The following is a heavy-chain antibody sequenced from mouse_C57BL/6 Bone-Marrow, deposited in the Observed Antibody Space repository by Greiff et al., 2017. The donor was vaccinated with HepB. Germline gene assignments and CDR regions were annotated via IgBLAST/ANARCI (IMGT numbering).Heavy chain of an antibody. Sequence: QVQLQQSGAELARPGASVKLSCKASGYTFTSYGISWVKQRTGQGLEWIGEIYPRSGNTYYNEKFKGKATLTADKSSSTAYMELRSLTSEDAAVYFCARSGLRGDYFDYWGQGTTLTVSS. D-gene: IGHD2-4*01. V-gene: IGHV1-81*01. CDR1: GYTFTSYG. J-gene: IGHJ2*01. CDR2: IYPRSGNT. CDR3: ARSGLRGDYFDY.